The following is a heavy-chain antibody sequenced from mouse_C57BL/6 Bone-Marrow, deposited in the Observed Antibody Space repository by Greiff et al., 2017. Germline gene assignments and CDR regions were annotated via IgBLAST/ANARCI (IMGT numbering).Heavy chain of an antibody. CDR2: IYPGSGST. CDR1: GYTFTSYW. CDR3: ARSDLGYYAMDY. V-gene: IGHV1-55*01. J-gene: IGHJ4*01. Sequence: VQLPQPGAELVQPGASVKMSCKASGYTFTSYWITWVKQRPGQGLEWIGDIYPGSGSTNYNEKFKSKATLTVDTSSSTAYMQLSSLTSEDSAVYYCARSDLGYYAMDYWGQGTSVTVSS.